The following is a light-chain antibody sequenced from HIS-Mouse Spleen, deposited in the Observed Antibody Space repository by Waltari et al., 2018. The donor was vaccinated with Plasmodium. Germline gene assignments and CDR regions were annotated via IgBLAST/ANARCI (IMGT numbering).Light chain of an antibody. CDR3: SSYAGSSV. J-gene: IGLJ1*01. Sequence: QSALTQPPSASGSPGQSVTISCTGTSSDVGSYNYVSRYQQHPGKAPKLMIYEVSKRPSGVPDRFSGSKSGNTASLAVAGLQAEDEADYYCSSYAGSSVFGTGTKVTVL. V-gene: IGLV2-8*01. CDR1: SSDVGSYNY. CDR2: EVS.